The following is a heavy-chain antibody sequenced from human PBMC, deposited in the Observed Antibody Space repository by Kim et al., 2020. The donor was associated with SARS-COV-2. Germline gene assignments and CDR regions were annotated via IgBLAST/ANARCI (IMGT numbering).Heavy chain of an antibody. CDR1: GFTFSSYG. D-gene: IGHD3-22*01. CDR2: ISYDGSNK. V-gene: IGHV3-30*18. CDR3: AKTPSGYPYYFDY. J-gene: IGHJ4*02. Sequence: GGSLRLSCAASGFTFSSYGMHWVRQAPGKGLEWVAVISYDGSNKYYADSVKGRFTISRDNSKNTLYLQMNSLRAEDTAVYYCAKTPSGYPYYFDYWGQGTLVTVSS.